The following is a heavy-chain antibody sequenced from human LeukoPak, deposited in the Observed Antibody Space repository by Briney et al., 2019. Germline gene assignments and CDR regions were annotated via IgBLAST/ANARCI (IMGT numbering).Heavy chain of an antibody. J-gene: IGHJ4*02. Sequence: GRSLRLSCAASGFTFDDYGMSWVRHAPGKGLESVSGNNWHGGSTGYADSVKGRFTISRDNAKNSLYLHMNSLRAEDTALYYCARDGSSGWMYYFDYWGQGALVTVSS. CDR3: ARDGSSGWMYYFDY. D-gene: IGHD6-19*01. CDR1: GFTFDDYG. CDR2: NNWHGGST. V-gene: IGHV3-20*04.